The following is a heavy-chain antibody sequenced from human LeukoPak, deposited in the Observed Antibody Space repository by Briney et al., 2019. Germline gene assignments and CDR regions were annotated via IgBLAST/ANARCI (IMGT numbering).Heavy chain of an antibody. CDR2: IIPIIGTA. J-gene: IGHJ3*02. CDR3: ARGGNYGGAFDI. CDR1: GGTFSSYA. D-gene: IGHD1-7*01. Sequence: GSSVKVSCKASGGTFSSYAISWVRQAPGQGLEWMGGIIPIIGTANYAQKFQGRVTITTDESTSTAYMELSSLRSEDTAVYYCARGGNYGGAFDIWGQGTMVTVSS. V-gene: IGHV1-69*05.